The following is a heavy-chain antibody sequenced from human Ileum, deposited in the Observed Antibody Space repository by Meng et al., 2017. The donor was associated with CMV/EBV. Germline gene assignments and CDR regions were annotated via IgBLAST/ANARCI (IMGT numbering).Heavy chain of an antibody. J-gene: IGHJ4*02. Sequence: SETLSLTCTVSGGSLSSDYWSWIRQPPGKGLEWIGYVYYSGSTNYNSSLKSRVTMSVDTSKNQFSLTLRSVTAADTAVYYCARVGSGNYPLDYWGQGTLVTVSS. CDR2: VYYSGST. CDR3: ARVGSGNYPLDY. V-gene: IGHV4-59*01. CDR1: GGSLSSDY. D-gene: IGHD1-26*01.